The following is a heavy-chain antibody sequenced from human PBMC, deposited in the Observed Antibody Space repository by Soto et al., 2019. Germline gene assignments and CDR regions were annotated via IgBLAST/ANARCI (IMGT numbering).Heavy chain of an antibody. CDR1: GFTFSSYS. CDR3: ARLTVYYYMDV. D-gene: IGHD4-17*01. V-gene: IGHV3-48*01. CDR2: ISSSSSTI. J-gene: IGHJ6*03. Sequence: EVQLVESGGGLVQPGGSLRLSCAASGFTFSSYSMNWVRQAQGKGLEWVSYISSSSSTIYYADSVKGRFTISRDNAKNSLYLQMNSLRAEDTAVYYCARLTVYYYMDVWGKGTTVTVSS.